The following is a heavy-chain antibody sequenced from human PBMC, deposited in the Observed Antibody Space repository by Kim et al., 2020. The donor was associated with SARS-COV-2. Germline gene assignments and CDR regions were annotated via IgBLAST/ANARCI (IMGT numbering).Heavy chain of an antibody. CDR2: T. V-gene: IGHV1-2*02. Sequence: TNYAQKCQGRVTMTRDTSISTSYMELSRLRSDDTAVYYCARMTTAMALDYWGQGTLVTVSS. CDR3: ARMTTAMALDY. J-gene: IGHJ4*02. D-gene: IGHD5-18*01.